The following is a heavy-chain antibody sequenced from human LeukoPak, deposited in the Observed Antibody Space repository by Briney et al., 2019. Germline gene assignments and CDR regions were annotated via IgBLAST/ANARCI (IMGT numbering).Heavy chain of an antibody. D-gene: IGHD2-2*01. CDR3: GRGKSPAAVDD. Sequence: GGSLRLSCAASGFIFSNYYMHWVRQAPGKGVVWVSHINGDGSNVNYADSVKGRFTISGDNAKNTLYLQMNSLRVEDTALYYCGRGKSPAAVDDWGQGTLVTVPS. CDR2: INGDGSNV. V-gene: IGHV3-74*01. J-gene: IGHJ4*02. CDR1: GFIFSNYY.